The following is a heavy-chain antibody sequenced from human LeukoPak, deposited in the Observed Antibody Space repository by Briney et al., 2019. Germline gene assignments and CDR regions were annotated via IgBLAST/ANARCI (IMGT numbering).Heavy chain of an antibody. Sequence: SETLSLTCAVYGGSFSGYYWSWIRQPPGKGLEWIGEINHSGSTNYNPSLKGRVTISLDTSKNQFSLKVISMTAADTAAYYCTKSDGYGLIRICGRGTMVTVSS. CDR1: GGSFSGYY. CDR2: INHSGST. CDR3: TKSDGYGLIRI. V-gene: IGHV4-34*03. D-gene: IGHD3-10*01. J-gene: IGHJ3*02.